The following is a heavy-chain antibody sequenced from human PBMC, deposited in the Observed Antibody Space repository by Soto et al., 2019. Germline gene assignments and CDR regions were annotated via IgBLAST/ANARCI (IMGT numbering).Heavy chain of an antibody. CDR1: GFTFSSYA. J-gene: IGHJ2*01. V-gene: IGHV3-30-3*01. Sequence: QVQLVESGGGVVQPGRSLRLSCAASGFTFSSYAMHWVRQAPGKGLEWVAVISYDGSNKYYADSVKGRFTISRDNSKNTLYLQMNSLRAKDTAVYYCASDGDSSGYRNWYFDLWGRGTLVTVSS. CDR3: ASDGDSSGYRNWYFDL. CDR2: ISYDGSNK. D-gene: IGHD3-22*01.